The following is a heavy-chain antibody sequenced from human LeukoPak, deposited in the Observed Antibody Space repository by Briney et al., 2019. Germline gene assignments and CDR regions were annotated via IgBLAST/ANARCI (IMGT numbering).Heavy chain of an antibody. J-gene: IGHJ4*02. D-gene: IGHD1-1*01. Sequence: GGSLRLSCPASGFSFSSYGMHWVRQAPGKGLEWVAFIRFDGSDKDYADSVQGRFTISRDNSKSTLYLQMNSLRDDDTAIYYCAKENAGRTTGFDYWGQGTLVTVSS. CDR1: GFSFSSYG. CDR2: IRFDGSDK. V-gene: IGHV3-30*02. CDR3: AKENAGRTTGFDY.